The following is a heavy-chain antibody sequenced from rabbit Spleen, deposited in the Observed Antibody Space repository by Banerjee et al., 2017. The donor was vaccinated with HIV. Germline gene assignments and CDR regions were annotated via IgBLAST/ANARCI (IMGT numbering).Heavy chain of an antibody. CDR2: IDTNDGDT. CDR3: ARDSTYGSGSGYDL. V-gene: IGHV1S45*01. J-gene: IGHJ4*01. D-gene: IGHD1-1*01. Sequence: LEESGGGLVKPGGTLTLTCTVSGFSFSSNWICWVRQAPGKGLEWIACIDTNDGDTDYANWPKGRFTISKTSSTTVTLQMTSLTAADTAAYFCARDSTYGSGSGYDLWGPGTLVTVS. CDR1: GFSFSSNW.